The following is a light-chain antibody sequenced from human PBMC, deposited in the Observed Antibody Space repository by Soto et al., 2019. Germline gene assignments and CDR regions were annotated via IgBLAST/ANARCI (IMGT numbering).Light chain of an antibody. V-gene: IGKV3D-15*01. CDR1: QYINTR. CDR3: QQYNSYAWT. CDR2: QTS. J-gene: IGKJ1*01. Sequence: EIVLTQSPATLSSFPGDRFTLSCRASQYINTRLAWYQHRPGQSPRRLIYQTSLRAAGIPARFSASGSGTDFTLTISSLQPDDFATYYCQQYNSYAWTFGQGTKVDIK.